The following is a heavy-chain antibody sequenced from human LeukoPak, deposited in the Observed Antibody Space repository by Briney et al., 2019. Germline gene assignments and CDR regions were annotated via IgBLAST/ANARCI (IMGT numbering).Heavy chain of an antibody. CDR3: ASRTGVSEPS. V-gene: IGHV4-4*02. D-gene: IGHD1-14*01. CDR2: IHDSGTT. CDR1: GISNKYW. J-gene: IGHJ5*02. Sequence: PSETLSLTCAVSGISNKYWWTWVRQPPGKGLEWIGEIHDSGTTNYNTSLRSRVIISLDTSKNQLSLKLNSMTAADTAVYYCASRTGVSEPSWGQGALVTVSS.